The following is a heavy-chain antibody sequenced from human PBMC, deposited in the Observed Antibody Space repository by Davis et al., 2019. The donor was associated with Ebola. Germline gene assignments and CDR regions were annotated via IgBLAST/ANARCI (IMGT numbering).Heavy chain of an antibody. J-gene: IGHJ4*02. CDR3: AKAPTGKWELLEEDYFDY. V-gene: IGHV3-43*01. CDR1: GFTFDDYT. Sequence: GESLKISCAASGFTFDDYTMHWVRQAPGKGLEWVSLISWDGGSTYYADSVKGRFTISRDNSKNSLYLQMNSLRTEDTALYYCAKAPTGKWELLEEDYFDYWGQGTLVTVSS. CDR2: ISWDGGST. D-gene: IGHD1-26*01.